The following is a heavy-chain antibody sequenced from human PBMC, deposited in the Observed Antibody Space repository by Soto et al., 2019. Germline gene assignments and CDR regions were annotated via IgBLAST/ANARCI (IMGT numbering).Heavy chain of an antibody. J-gene: IGHJ6*02. D-gene: IGHD2-15*01. CDR1: RDTVSSNSVA. V-gene: IGHV6-1*01. CDR3: ARSEEDSDYYYYGMDV. CDR2: TYYRSRWYS. Sequence: QVQLQQSGPGLVKPSQTLSLTCVGSRDTVSSNSVAWNWVRQSPSRGLEWLGRTYYRSRWYSDYAVSVRSRIDINADTSKNQVSLQLNSVTPEDTAVYYCARSEEDSDYYYYGMDVWGQGTTVTVSS.